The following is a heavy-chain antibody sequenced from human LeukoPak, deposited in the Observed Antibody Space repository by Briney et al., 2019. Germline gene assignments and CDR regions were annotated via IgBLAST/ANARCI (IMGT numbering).Heavy chain of an antibody. Sequence: PGGSLRLSCAASGFTFSSYSMNWVRQAPGKGLDWVSYISSSSNTIYYADSVKGRFTTSRDNAKNSLYLQMNSLRAEDTAVYYCARDWLSMTTVTTGDYYWGQGTLVTVSS. CDR2: ISSSSNTI. J-gene: IGHJ4*02. D-gene: IGHD4-17*01. CDR3: ARDWLSMTTVTTGDYY. CDR1: GFTFSSYS. V-gene: IGHV3-48*01.